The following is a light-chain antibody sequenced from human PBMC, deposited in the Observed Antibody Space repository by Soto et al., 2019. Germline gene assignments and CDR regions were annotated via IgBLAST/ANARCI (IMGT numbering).Light chain of an antibody. CDR2: AAS. V-gene: IGKV3-20*01. CDR1: QSLSSSY. J-gene: IGKJ2*01. Sequence: EIVLTQFPGTLSLSPGERATRSCRPSQSLSSSYLVWYQQKPGQAPRLLIYAASRRATGIPDRFSGSGSATEYTLTISRLEPEDSAVYYCQQQGTFGQGTKLEIQ. CDR3: QQQGT.